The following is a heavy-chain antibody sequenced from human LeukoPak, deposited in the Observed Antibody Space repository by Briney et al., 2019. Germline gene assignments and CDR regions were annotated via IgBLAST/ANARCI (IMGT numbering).Heavy chain of an antibody. V-gene: IGHV3-33*01. D-gene: IGHD3-10*01. CDR1: GFSFSSYG. J-gene: IGHJ5*02. Sequence: GRSLRLSCAASGFSFSSYGMHWVRQAPGKGLEWVAVIWYDGSNKYYADSVKGRFTISRDNSKNTLYLQMNSLRAEDTAVYYCARDEGPYYYGSGNSNWFDPCGQGTLVTVSS. CDR3: ARDEGPYYYGSGNSNWFDP. CDR2: IWYDGSNK.